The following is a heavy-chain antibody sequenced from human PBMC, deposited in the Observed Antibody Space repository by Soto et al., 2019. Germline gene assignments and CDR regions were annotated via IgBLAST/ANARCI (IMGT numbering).Heavy chain of an antibody. D-gene: IGHD3-10*01. CDR3: ARGSWSGESKNETLVDH. V-gene: IGHV3-20*04. CDR1: GFTFNDYG. J-gene: IGHJ4*02. Sequence: EEQLVESGGGVVRPGGSLRLSCAASGFTFNDYGMNWVRRAPGKGLEWVSGINWSGGSTCYADSVKGRFTISRDNTKKSPYRQMKSRRAEDTALYYSARGSWSGESKNETLVDHWRQGALVTLSS. CDR2: INWSGGST.